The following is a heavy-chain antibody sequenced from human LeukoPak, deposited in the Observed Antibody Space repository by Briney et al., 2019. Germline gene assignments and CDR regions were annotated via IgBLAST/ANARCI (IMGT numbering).Heavy chain of an antibody. CDR2: IIPIFGTA. J-gene: IGHJ6*03. CDR1: GGTFSSYA. Sequence: ASVKVSCKASGGTFSSYAISWVRQAPGQGHEWMGGIIPIFGTANYAQKFQGRVTITTDESTSTAYMELSSLRSEDTAVYYCARARRWHFYDSSGSDPSYYYYYMDVWGKGTTVTVSS. D-gene: IGHD3-22*01. V-gene: IGHV1-69*05. CDR3: ARARRWHFYDSSGSDPSYYYYYMDV.